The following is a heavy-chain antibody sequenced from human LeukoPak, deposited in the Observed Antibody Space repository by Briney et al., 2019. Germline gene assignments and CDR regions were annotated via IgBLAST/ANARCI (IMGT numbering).Heavy chain of an antibody. Sequence: ASVKVSCKVSGYTLTELSMHWVRQAPGKGLEWMGGFDPEDGETIYAQKFQGRVTITRDTSASTAYMELSSLRSEDTAVYYCAREDRWFGELSIDYWGQGTLVTVSS. CDR3: AREDRWFGELSIDY. CDR1: GYTLTELS. V-gene: IGHV1-24*01. D-gene: IGHD3-10*01. J-gene: IGHJ4*02. CDR2: FDPEDGET.